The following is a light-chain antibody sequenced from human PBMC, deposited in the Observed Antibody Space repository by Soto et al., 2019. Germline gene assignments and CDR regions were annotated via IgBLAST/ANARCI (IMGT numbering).Light chain of an antibody. CDR1: QTISSW. V-gene: IGKV1-5*03. CDR3: HQLNTFPRT. J-gene: IGKJ1*01. CDR2: KAS. Sequence: DIQMTQSASTLSGSVGDRVTITCRASQTISSWLAWYQQKPGKAPKLLIYKASTLKSGVPSRFSGSGSGTEFTLTIRSLQPEDFATYYCHQLNTFPRTFGQGTKVDIK.